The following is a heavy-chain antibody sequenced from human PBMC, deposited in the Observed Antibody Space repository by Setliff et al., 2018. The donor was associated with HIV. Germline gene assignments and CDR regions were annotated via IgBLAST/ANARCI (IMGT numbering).Heavy chain of an antibody. V-gene: IGHV4-31*03. J-gene: IGHJ6*03. Sequence: PSETLSLTCTVSGGSISIGGYYLGWIRQHPGKGLEWIGYIYHNGSTYYNPSLKSRVIISVDTSKNQFSLKLSSVTAADTAVYYCARGGGSRAATSSYYYMDVWGKGTTVTVSS. CDR3: ARGGGSRAATSSYYYMDV. D-gene: IGHD2-15*01. CDR2: IYHNGST. CDR1: GGSISIGGYY.